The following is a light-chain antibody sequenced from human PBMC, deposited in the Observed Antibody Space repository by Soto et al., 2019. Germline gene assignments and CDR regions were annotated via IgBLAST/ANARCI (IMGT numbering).Light chain of an antibody. V-gene: IGKV3-15*01. CDR3: QQYNDWPRT. Sequence: DIMMTQSPATLSVSPGERATLSCRASQSVSSNLAWYQQKRGQAPRLLMYGASTRATGIPVRFSGSGSGTEFTLIISSLQSEDFAVYYCQQYNDWPRTFGQGTKVEIK. J-gene: IGKJ1*01. CDR2: GAS. CDR1: QSVSSN.